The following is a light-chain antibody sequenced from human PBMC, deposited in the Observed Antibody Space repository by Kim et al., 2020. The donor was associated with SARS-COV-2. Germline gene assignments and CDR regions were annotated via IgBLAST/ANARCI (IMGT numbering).Light chain of an antibody. CDR1: QSILYSPNNKNQ. CDR2: WAS. V-gene: IGKV4-1*01. Sequence: DIVMIQSPDSLAVSLGARATINCKSSQSILYSPNNKNQLAWYQQKLGQPPKLLIYWASTRKSGVPDRFSGSGSGTDFTLTISSLQAEDVAVYYCHQYYSPPFTFGQGTKLEI. J-gene: IGKJ2*01. CDR3: HQYYSPPFT.